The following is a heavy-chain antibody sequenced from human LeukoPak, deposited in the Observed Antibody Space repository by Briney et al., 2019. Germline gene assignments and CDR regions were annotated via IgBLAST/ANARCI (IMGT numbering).Heavy chain of an antibody. CDR2: ISGSGGST. CDR1: GFTFSSYA. CDR3: AKGLTLGSIGLTLGSTSYYYYMDV. Sequence: GGSLRLSCAASGFTFSSYAMSWVRQAPGKGLEWVSAISGSGGSTYYADSVKGRFTISRDNSKNTLYLQMNSLRAEDTAVYYCAKGLTLGSIGLTLGSTSYYYYMDVWGKGTTVTVSS. D-gene: IGHD2-2*01. J-gene: IGHJ6*03. V-gene: IGHV3-23*01.